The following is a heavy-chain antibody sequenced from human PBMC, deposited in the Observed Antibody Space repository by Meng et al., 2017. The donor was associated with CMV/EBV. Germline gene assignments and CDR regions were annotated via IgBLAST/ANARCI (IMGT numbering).Heavy chain of an antibody. CDR1: FTLSSYA. CDR3: AKGYCSSTSCSPNWFDP. D-gene: IGHD2-2*01. CDR2: ISGSGGST. V-gene: IGHV3-23*01. Sequence: FTLSSYAMSWVRQAPGKGLEWVSAISGSGGSTYYADSVKGRFTISRDNSKNTLYLQMNSLRAEDTAVYYCAKGYCSSTSCSPNWFDPWGQGTLVTVSS. J-gene: IGHJ5*02.